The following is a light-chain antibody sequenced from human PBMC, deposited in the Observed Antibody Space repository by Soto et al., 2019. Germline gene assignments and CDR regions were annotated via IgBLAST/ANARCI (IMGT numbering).Light chain of an antibody. Sequence: QSALTQPASVSGSPGQSITISCTGTSSDVGSYNLVSWYQQHPGKAPKLMIYEGSKRPSGVSNRFSGSKSGNTASLTISGLQAEDEADYYCCSYAGSSTWVFVGGTKLTV. CDR2: EGS. J-gene: IGLJ3*02. V-gene: IGLV2-23*01. CDR1: SSDVGSYNL. CDR3: CSYAGSSTWV.